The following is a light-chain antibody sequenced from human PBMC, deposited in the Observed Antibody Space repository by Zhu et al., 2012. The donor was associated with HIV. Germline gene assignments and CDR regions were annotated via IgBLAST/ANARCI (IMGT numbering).Light chain of an antibody. CDR2: GAS. Sequence: EIVMTQSPATLSASPGEGITLSCRASQSVSTDLAWYQQKPGQAPRLLIYGASTRATGIPAGFSGSGSGTEFTLSISSMQSEDFAVYYCQQYNNWLFTFGPGTKVDIK. V-gene: IGKV3-15*01. CDR3: QQYNNWLFT. J-gene: IGKJ3*01. CDR1: QSVSTD.